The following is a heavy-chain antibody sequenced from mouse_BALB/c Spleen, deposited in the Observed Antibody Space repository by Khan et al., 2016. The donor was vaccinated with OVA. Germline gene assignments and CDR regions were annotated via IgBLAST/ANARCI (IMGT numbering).Heavy chain of an antibody. CDR1: AFDFSYYD. CDR3: ARGYYYFDY. J-gene: IGHJ2*01. D-gene: IGHD2-3*01. V-gene: IGHV5-12-1*01. Sequence: EVELVESGGGLVRPGGSLKLSCAATAFDFSYYDMSWVRQTPERRLEWVAYISSGGGGTSYPDTVKGRFTISRDNAKNTLYLQMSSLKSEDTAIYYYARGYYYFDYWGQGTTLTVSS. CDR2: ISSGGGGT.